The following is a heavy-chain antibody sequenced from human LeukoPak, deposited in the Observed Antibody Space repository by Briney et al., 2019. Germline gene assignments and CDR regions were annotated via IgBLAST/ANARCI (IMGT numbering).Heavy chain of an antibody. CDR3: ARHVKYYYGLVYGMAV. D-gene: IGHD3-10*01. J-gene: IGHJ6*02. V-gene: IGHV4-59*08. CDR1: GGSISSYY. CDR2: IYYSGST. Sequence: SETLSLTCTVSGGSISSYYWSWIRQPPGKGLEWIGYIYYSGSTNYNPSLKSRVTISVDTSKNQFSLKLSSVTAADTAVYYCARHVKYYYGLVYGMAVWGQGTTVTVSS.